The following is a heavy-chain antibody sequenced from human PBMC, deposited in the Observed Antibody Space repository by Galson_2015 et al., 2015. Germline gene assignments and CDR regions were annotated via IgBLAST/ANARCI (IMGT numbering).Heavy chain of an antibody. CDR2: ISKSGRDT. Sequence: SLRLSCAASGFTFSNYGMSWVRQAPGKGLEWVSAISKSGRDTYYADSVKGRFTISRDNSKNTLYLQMNSLRAEDTAVYYCAKGREWELPLDYWGQGVLVTVSS. CDR3: AKGREWELPLDY. D-gene: IGHD1-26*01. V-gene: IGHV3-23*01. J-gene: IGHJ4*02. CDR1: GFTFSNYG.